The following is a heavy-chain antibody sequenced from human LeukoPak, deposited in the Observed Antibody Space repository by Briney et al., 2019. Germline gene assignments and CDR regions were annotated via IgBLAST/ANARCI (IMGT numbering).Heavy chain of an antibody. D-gene: IGHD1-26*01. V-gene: IGHV1-69*13. CDR3: ARGSYGRGYFDC. CDR1: GYTFTSYG. J-gene: IGHJ4*02. Sequence: SVKVSCKASGYTFTSYGISWVRQAPGQGLEWMGGIIPIFGTANYAQKFQGRVTITADESTSTAYMELSSLRSEDTAVYYCARGSYGRGYFDCWGQGTLVTVSS. CDR2: IIPIFGTA.